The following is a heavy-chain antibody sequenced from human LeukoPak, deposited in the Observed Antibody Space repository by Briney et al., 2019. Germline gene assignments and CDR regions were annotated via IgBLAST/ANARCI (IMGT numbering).Heavy chain of an antibody. CDR3: ARGYSSWNP. D-gene: IGHD6-13*01. V-gene: IGHV4-59*01. Sequence: SETLSLTCTVSGGSLSPYYWSWIRQSPGKGLEWIGYISYSGSTNSHPSLKSRVTISGDTSKNQFSLKLSSVTAADTAVYYCARGYSSWNPWGQGTLVTVSS. J-gene: IGHJ1*01. CDR2: ISYSGST. CDR1: GGSLSPYY.